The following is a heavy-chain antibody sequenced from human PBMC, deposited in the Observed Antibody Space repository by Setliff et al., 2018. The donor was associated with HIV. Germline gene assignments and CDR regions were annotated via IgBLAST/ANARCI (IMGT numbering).Heavy chain of an antibody. Sequence: GGSLRLSCAASGFTFSDCSMNWVRQAPGKGLEWVSYINSYGSSTYYADSVKGRFTISRDNAKNSLYLQMNSLRAEDTAVYYCARKGDWGQGTLVTAPQ. CDR3: ARKGD. CDR2: INSYGSST. J-gene: IGHJ4*02. CDR1: GFTFSDCS. V-gene: IGHV3-48*04.